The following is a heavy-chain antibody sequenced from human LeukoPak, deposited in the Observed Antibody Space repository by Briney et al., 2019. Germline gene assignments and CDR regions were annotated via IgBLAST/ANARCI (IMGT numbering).Heavy chain of an antibody. CDR1: GGTFSSYA. CDR2: IIPIFGTA. D-gene: IGHD3-10*01. J-gene: IGHJ5*02. CDR3: ATTGGSGSYASYNWFDP. Sequence: ASVTVSFKASGGTFSSYAISWVRQAPGQGLEWMGGIIPIFGTANYAQKFQGRVTITADESTSTAYMELSSLRSEDTAVYYCATTGGSGSYASYNWFDPWGQGTLVTVSS. V-gene: IGHV1-69*13.